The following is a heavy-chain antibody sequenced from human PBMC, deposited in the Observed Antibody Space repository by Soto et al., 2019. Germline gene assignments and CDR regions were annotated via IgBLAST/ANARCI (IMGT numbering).Heavy chain of an antibody. Sequence: QVQLVESGGGVAPSGRSLRLSCAASGFTFSDHDIHWVRPAPAKGLEWLAVISYDGGVKYYADSVKGRFTLSRDNIKYTLFLQMNSLRPEDTAIYYCARDSSRGKTTWGYFYYHGREVWGQGTAVTVSS. V-gene: IGHV3-30*03. CDR1: GFTFSDHD. CDR3: ARDSSRGKTTWGYFYYHGREV. CDR2: ISYDGGVK. D-gene: IGHD2-15*01. J-gene: IGHJ6*02.